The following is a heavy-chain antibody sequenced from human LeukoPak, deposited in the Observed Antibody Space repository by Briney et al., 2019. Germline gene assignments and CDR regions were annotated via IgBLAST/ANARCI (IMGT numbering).Heavy chain of an antibody. CDR3: ARKMMSYYDSSGYPMPPDY. CDR2: ISFDGTNK. J-gene: IGHJ4*02. D-gene: IGHD3-22*01. V-gene: IGHV3-30-3*01. Sequence: GGSLRLSCAASGFTFSSYAMHWVRQAPGKGLEWVARISFDGTNKYYADSVKGRFTISRDNSKNTLYLQMNSLRAEDTAVYYCARKMMSYYDSSGYPMPPDYWGQGTLVTVSS. CDR1: GFTFSSYA.